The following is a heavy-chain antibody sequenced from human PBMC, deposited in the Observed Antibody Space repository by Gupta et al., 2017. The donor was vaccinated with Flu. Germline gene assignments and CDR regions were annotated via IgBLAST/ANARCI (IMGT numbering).Heavy chain of an antibody. CDR3: ARDWGRIYCSSTSCPANWFDP. CDR2: INSDGSST. V-gene: IGHV3-74*01. J-gene: IGHJ5*02. D-gene: IGHD2-2*01. Sequence: VWVSRINSDGSSTSYADSVKGRFTISRDNAKNTLYLQMNSLRAEDTAVYYCARDWGRIYCSSTSCPANWFDPWGQGTLVTVSS.